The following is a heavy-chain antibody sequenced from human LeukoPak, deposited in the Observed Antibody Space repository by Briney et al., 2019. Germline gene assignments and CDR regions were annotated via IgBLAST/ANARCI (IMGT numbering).Heavy chain of an antibody. CDR3: AKDAYSPTGY. V-gene: IGHV3-30-3*01. Sequence: PGGSLRLSCAASGFTFSSYAMHWVRQAPGKGLEWVAVISYDGSNKYYADSVKGRFTISRDNSKNTLYLQMNSLRAEDTAVYYCAKDAYSPTGYWGQGTLVTVSS. J-gene: IGHJ4*02. CDR2: ISYDGSNK. CDR1: GFTFSSYA. D-gene: IGHD2/OR15-2a*01.